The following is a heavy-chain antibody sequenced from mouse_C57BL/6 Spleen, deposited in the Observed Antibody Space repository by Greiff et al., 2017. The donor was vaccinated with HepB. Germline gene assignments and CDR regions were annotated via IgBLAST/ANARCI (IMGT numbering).Heavy chain of an antibody. V-gene: IGHV3-6*01. D-gene: IGHD2-1*01. CDR1: GYSITSGYY. CDR3: ARGGGLLDFDY. Sequence: EVQLQQSGPGLVKPSQSLSLTCSVPGYSITSGYYWNWIRQFPGNKLEWMGYISYDGSNNYNPSLKNRISITRDTSKNQFFLKLNSVTTEDTATYYCARGGGLLDFDYWGQGTTLTVSS. J-gene: IGHJ2*01. CDR2: ISYDGSN.